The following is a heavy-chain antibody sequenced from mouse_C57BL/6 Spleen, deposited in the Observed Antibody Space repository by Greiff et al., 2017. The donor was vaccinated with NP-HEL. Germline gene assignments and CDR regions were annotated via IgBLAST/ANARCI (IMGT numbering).Heavy chain of an antibody. CDR3: ARTTVVGGFDV. D-gene: IGHD1-1*01. V-gene: IGHV1-64*01. CDR1: GYTFTSYW. J-gene: IGHJ1*03. CDR2: IHPNSGST. Sequence: QVQLQQPGAELVKPGASVKLSCKASGYTFTSYWMHWVKQRPGQGLEWIGRIHPNSGSTNYNEKFKSKATLTVDKSSSTAYMQLSSLTSEDSAVYYCARTTVVGGFDVWGTGTTVTVSS.